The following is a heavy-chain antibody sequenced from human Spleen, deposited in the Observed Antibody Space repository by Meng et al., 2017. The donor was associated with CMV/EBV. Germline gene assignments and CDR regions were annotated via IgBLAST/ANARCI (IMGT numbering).Heavy chain of an antibody. J-gene: IGHJ4*02. Sequence: GESLKISCAASGFTFTIYGMQWVRQAPGKGLEWVAFIRFDGSNQYYSDSVKGRFTISRDNFKGTLYLQMDSLRSDDTAVYYCAREVVAAADYWGQGTLVTVSS. V-gene: IGHV3-30*02. CDR2: IRFDGSNQ. CDR1: GFTFTIYG. CDR3: AREVVAAADY. D-gene: IGHD2-2*01.